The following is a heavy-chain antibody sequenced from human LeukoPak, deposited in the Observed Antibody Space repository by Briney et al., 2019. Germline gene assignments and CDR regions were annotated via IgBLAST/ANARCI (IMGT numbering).Heavy chain of an antibody. J-gene: IGHJ5*02. CDR1: GGSISSSSYY. CDR2: IYYSGST. Sequence: PSETLSLTCTVSGGSISSSSYYWGWIRQPPGKGLEWIGSIYYSGSTYYNPSLKSRVTISVDTSKNQFSLKLSSVTAADTAVYYCAREYNGGAPNWFDPWGQGTLVTVSS. D-gene: IGHD3-16*01. CDR3: AREYNGGAPNWFDP. V-gene: IGHV4-39*02.